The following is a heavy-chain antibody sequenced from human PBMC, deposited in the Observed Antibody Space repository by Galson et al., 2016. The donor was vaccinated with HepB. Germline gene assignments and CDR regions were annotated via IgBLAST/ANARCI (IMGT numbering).Heavy chain of an antibody. V-gene: IGHV3-23*01. CDR3: AKDAGVWYFDSSDPGAY. CDR2: TSGSGGST. CDR1: GFTFSRYA. Sequence: SLRLSCAASGFTFSRYAMNWVRQAPGKGLEWVSATSGSGGSTYYADSVKGRFTISRDNSKNTRSLQMNSLRAEDTAVYYCAKDAGVWYFDSSDPGAYRGQGSLVTVSS. J-gene: IGHJ4*02. D-gene: IGHD3-22*01.